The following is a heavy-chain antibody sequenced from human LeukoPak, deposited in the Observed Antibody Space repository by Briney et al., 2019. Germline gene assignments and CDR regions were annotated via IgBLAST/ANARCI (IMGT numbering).Heavy chain of an antibody. CDR3: AKRITMIRGGYYFDY. CDR2: ISGSGGST. D-gene: IGHD3-10*01. V-gene: IGHV3-23*01. J-gene: IGHJ4*02. CDR1: GFTFSSYS. Sequence: GGSLRLSCAASGFTFSSYSMNWVRQAPGKGLEWVSGISGSGGSTYYADSVKGRFTISRDNSKNTLYLQMNSLRAEDTAVYYCAKRITMIRGGYYFDYWGQGTLVTVSS.